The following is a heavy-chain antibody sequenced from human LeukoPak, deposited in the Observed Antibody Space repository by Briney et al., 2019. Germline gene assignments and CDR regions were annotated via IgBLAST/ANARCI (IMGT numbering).Heavy chain of an antibody. D-gene: IGHD3-22*01. J-gene: IGHJ4*02. CDR3: ARDASYYYDSSGYYLPNYYFDY. CDR2: ISGSGGST. Sequence: GGSLRLSCAASGFTFSSYEMSWVRQAPGKGLEWVSAISGSGGSTYYADSVKGRFTISRDNSKNTLYLQMNSLRAEDTAVYYCARDASYYYDSSGYYLPNYYFDYWGQGTLVTVSS. CDR1: GFTFSSYE. V-gene: IGHV3-23*01.